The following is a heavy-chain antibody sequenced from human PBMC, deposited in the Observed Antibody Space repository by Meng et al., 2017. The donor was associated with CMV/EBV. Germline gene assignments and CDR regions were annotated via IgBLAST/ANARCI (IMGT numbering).Heavy chain of an antibody. D-gene: IGHD2-2*01. Sequence: SETLSLTCTVSGGSISSSSYYWGWIRQPPGKGLEWIGSIYYSGSTYYNPSLKSRVTISVDTSKNQFSLKLSSVTAADTAVYYCARFKYCSSTSCYLRNWFGPWGQGTLVTVSS. CDR3: ARFKYCSSTSCYLRNWFGP. J-gene: IGHJ5*02. CDR2: IYYSGST. CDR1: GGSISSSSYY. V-gene: IGHV4-39*07.